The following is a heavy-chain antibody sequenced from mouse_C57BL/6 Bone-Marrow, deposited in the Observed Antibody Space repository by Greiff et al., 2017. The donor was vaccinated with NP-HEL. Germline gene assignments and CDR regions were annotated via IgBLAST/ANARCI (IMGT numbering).Heavy chain of an antibody. D-gene: IGHD1-1*01. V-gene: IGHV1-64*01. J-gene: IGHJ2*01. CDR2: IHPNSGST. CDR1: GYTFTSYW. CDR3: ARDYYGSSYVRKDYVDY. Sequence: QVQLQQPGAELVKPGASVKLSCKASGYTFTSYWMHWVKQRPGQGLEWIGMIHPNSGSTNYNEKFKSKATLTVDKSSSTAYMQLSSLTSEDSAVYYWARDYYGSSYVRKDYVDYWGQGTTLTVSS.